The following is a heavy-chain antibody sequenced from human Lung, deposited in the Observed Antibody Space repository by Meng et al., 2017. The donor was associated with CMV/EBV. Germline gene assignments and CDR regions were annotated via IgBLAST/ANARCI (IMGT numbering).Heavy chain of an antibody. V-gene: IGHV3-7*01. D-gene: IGHD5-24*01. CDR2: INQDGSKS. J-gene: IGHJ1*01. CDR3: ARDPNEDGGVTLGN. Sequence: GESLKISCVASGFSLSNYWMTWVRQAPGKALEWVANINQDGSKSYYVDSVRGRFTITRNNGGNSLYLQMNSLGGDDTAVYYCARDPNEDGGVTLGNWGRGIXVTVSS. CDR1: GFSLSNYW.